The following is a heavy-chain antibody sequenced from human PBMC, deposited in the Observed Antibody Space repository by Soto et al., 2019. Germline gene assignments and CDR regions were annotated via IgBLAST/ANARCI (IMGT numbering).Heavy chain of an antibody. CDR1: GYSFTSYW. J-gene: IGHJ2*01. Sequence: EVQLVQSGAEVKKPGESLKISCKGSGYSFTSYWIGWGRQMPGKGLEWMGIIYPGDSDTRYSPSFQGQVTIAADKSISTAHLQGSSLKASDTAMYYCARVGAAAAGRRYWYFDLWGRGTLVPVSS. V-gene: IGHV5-51*01. CDR2: IYPGDSDT. D-gene: IGHD6-13*01. CDR3: ARVGAAAAGRRYWYFDL.